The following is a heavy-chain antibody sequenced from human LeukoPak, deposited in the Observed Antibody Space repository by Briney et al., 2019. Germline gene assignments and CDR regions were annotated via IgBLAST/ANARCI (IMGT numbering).Heavy chain of an antibody. V-gene: IGHV3-48*01. CDR1: GVTLYN. CDR2: IGSSTTTI. CDR3: AKDRYSYGDFDY. Sequence: GGSLRLSCAASGVTLYNMNWVRQAPGKGLEWLSYIGSSTTTISYADSVKGRFTISRDNSKNTLYLQMNSLRAEDTAVYYCAKDRYSYGDFDYWGQGTLVTVSS. D-gene: IGHD5-18*01. J-gene: IGHJ4*02.